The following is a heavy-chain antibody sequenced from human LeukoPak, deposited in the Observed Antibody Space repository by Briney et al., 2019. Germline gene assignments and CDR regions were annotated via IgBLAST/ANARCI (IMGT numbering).Heavy chain of an antibody. J-gene: IGHJ4*02. CDR3: ARDRGYYNY. Sequence: GGSLRLSCAASGFTFSNYIMNWVRQAPGKGLELVSYISSSNSTIYYADSVKGRFTISRDNAKNSLYLQMNSLRAEDTAVYYCARDRGYYNYWGQGTLVTVSS. D-gene: IGHD3-10*01. V-gene: IGHV3-48*01. CDR1: GFTFSNYI. CDR2: ISSSNSTI.